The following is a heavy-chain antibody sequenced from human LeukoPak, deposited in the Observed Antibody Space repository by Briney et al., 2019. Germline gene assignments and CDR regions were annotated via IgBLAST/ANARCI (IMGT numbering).Heavy chain of an antibody. CDR2: IYYSGST. V-gene: IGHV4-39*01. Sequence: SETLSLTCTVSGASISSGSYYWGWIRQPPGKGLEWIGSIYYSGSTYYNPSLKSRVTISVDTSKNQFSLKLSSVTAADTAVYYCARPPYTNGMDVWGQGTTVTVSS. CDR1: GASISSGSYY. J-gene: IGHJ6*02. D-gene: IGHD2-2*02. CDR3: ARPPYTNGMDV.